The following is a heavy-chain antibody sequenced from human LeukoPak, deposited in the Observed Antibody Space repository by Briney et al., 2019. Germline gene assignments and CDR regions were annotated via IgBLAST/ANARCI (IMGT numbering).Heavy chain of an antibody. CDR3: ATFLEWPPRDDY. J-gene: IGHJ4*02. CDR2: INPSGGST. D-gene: IGHD3-3*01. CDR1: GYTFTSYY. V-gene: IGHV1-46*01. Sequence: GASVKVSCKASGYTFTSYYMHWVRQAPGQGLEWMGIINPSGGSTSYAQKFQGRVTMTRDTSTSTVYMELSSLRSEDTAVYYCATFLEWPPRDDYWGQGTLVTVSS.